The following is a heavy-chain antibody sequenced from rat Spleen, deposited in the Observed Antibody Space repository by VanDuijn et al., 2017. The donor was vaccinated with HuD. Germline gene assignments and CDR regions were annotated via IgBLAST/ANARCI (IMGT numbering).Heavy chain of an antibody. CDR2: IWSNGGT. Sequence: QVQLKESGPGLVQPSQTLSLTCTVSGLSLTSNNVGGIRQPPGKGLEWMGLIWSNGGTDYNSAIKSRLSISRDTSKSQVFLKMNSLQTEDTAMYFCARRTANNNYWYFDFWGPGTMVTVSS. J-gene: IGHJ1*01. CDR1: GLSLTSNN. D-gene: IGHD1-10*01. CDR3: ARRTANNNYWYFDF. V-gene: IGHV2-47*01.